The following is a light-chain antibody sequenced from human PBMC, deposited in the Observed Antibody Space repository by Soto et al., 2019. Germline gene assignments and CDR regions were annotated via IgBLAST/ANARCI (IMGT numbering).Light chain of an antibody. CDR2: EVS. Sequence: QSALTQPASVSGSPGQSITISCTGTSSDVGGYNYVSWYQQHPAKAPKLMIYEVSNRPSGVSNRFSGSKSDNTASLTISGLQAEDEADYYCSSYTTSTLVFGGGTTLTVL. J-gene: IGLJ3*02. V-gene: IGLV2-14*01. CDR3: SSYTTSTLV. CDR1: SSDVGGYNY.